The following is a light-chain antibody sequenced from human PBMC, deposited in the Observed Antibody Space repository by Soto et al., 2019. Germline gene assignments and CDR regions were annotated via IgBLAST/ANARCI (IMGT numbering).Light chain of an antibody. CDR2: AAS. V-gene: IGKV1-27*01. CDR1: QGIANY. J-gene: IGKJ1*01. CDR3: QKYNSAPRT. Sequence: DIQMTQSPTSLSASVGDRVTITCRASQGIANYLACYQHKPGKVPNLLIYAASTLQSGVPSRFSGGGSGTDFTLTISSLQPEDVATYYCQKYNSAPRTFGQGTKVDIK.